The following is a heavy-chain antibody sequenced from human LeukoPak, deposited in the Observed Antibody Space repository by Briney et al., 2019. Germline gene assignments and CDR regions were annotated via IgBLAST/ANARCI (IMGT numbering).Heavy chain of an antibody. CDR3: ARGRTVVGYCSGGSCHPLDY. Sequence: GESLKISCKGSGYSFTSYWIGWVRQMPGKGLEWMGIIYPGDSDTRYSPSFQGQVTISADKSISTAYLQWSSLKASDTAMYYCARGRTVVGYCSGGSCHPLDYWGQGTLVTVSP. CDR2: IYPGDSDT. J-gene: IGHJ4*02. CDR1: GYSFTSYW. D-gene: IGHD2-15*01. V-gene: IGHV5-51*01.